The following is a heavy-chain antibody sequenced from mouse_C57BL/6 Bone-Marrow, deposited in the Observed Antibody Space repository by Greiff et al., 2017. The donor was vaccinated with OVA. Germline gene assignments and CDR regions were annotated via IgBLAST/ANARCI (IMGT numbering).Heavy chain of an antibody. V-gene: IGHV1-26*01. CDR2: INPNNGGT. D-gene: IGHD2-4*01. J-gene: IGHJ1*03. CDR3: ARLDYDGYFDV. Sequence: VQLQQSGPELVKPGASVKISCKASGYTFTDYYMNWVKQSHGKSLEWIGDINPNNGGTSYNQKFKGKATLTVDKSSSTAYMELRSLTSEDSAVYYCARLDYDGYFDVWGTGTTVTVSS. CDR1: GYTFTDYY.